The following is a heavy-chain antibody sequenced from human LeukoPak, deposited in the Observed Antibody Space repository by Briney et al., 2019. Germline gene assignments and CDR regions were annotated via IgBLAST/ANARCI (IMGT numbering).Heavy chain of an antibody. Sequence: GGSLRLSCAASGFTFSTYGMHWVRQTPGKGLEWVAVIWSDGSDKYYADSVKGRFTISRDNSKNTLFLQMISLRVEDTSVYYCARGSGGTSDFDYWGQGTLVTVSS. CDR3: ARGSGGTSDFDY. V-gene: IGHV3-33*01. D-gene: IGHD3-16*01. CDR2: IWSDGSDK. J-gene: IGHJ4*02. CDR1: GFTFSTYG.